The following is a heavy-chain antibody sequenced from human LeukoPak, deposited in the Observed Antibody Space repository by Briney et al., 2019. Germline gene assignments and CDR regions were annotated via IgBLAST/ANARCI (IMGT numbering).Heavy chain of an antibody. V-gene: IGHV4-34*01. CDR2: INHSGST. D-gene: IGHD5-24*01. CDR1: GGSFSGYY. CDR3: ARGRDGRRNWFDP. Sequence: SKTLSLTCAVYGGSFSGYYWSWIRQPPGKGLEWIGEINHSGSTNYNPSLKSRVTISVDTSKNQFSLKLSSVTAADTAVYYCARGRDGRRNWFDPWGQGTLVTVSS. J-gene: IGHJ5*02.